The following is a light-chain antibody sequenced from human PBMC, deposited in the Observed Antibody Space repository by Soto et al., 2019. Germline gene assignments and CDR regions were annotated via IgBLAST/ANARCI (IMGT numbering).Light chain of an antibody. J-gene: IGLJ1*01. CDR2: SNS. Sequence: QSVLTQPPSASGTPGQRVTISCSGSSSNIGGNTVNWYQHLPGTAPKLLIYSNSQRPSGVPDRFSGSKSGTSASLAISGLQSEDEADYYCAAWDDSLDDQVFGSGTKVTVL. CDR1: SSNIGGNT. CDR3: AAWDDSLDDQV. V-gene: IGLV1-44*01.